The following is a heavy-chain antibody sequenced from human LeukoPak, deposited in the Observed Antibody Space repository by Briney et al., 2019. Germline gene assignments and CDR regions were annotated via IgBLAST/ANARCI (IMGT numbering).Heavy chain of an antibody. CDR1: GFTFSSYA. D-gene: IGHD3-10*01. J-gene: IGHJ4*02. Sequence: GRSLRLSCAASGFTFSSYAMHWVRQAPGKGLEWVAVISYDGSNKYYADSVKGRFTISRDNSKNTLYLQMNSLRAEDTAVYYCARVKGLWFGELLGAFDYWGQGTLVTVSS. CDR2: ISYDGSNK. CDR3: ARVKGLWFGELLGAFDY. V-gene: IGHV3-30*04.